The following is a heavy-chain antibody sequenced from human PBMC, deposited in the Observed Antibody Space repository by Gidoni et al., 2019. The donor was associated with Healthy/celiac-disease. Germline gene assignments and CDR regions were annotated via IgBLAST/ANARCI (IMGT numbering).Heavy chain of an antibody. CDR1: GFTFSSYA. D-gene: IGHD2-8*01. V-gene: IGHV3-23*01. J-gene: IGHJ4*02. CDR2: ISGSGGNA. Sequence: EVQLLESGGGLVQPGGSLRLSCAAPGFTFSSYAMSWVRQAPGKGLEWVSGISGSGGNAYYGDSVKGRFTMSRDNSKNTLYLQMNSLRAEDTALYYCAKGRLEMADAEFDYWGQGTQVTVSS. CDR3: AKGRLEMADAEFDY.